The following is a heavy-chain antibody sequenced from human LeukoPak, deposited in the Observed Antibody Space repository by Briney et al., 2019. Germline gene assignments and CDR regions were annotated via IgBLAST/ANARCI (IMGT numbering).Heavy chain of an antibody. CDR3: AKDSRGWLTYGMDV. CDR2: IKQDGSEK. D-gene: IGHD4/OR15-4a*01. Sequence: RSGGSLRLSCAASGFDFSNYWMYWVRQAPGKGLEWVANIKQDGSEKYYVDSVRGRFTISRDNAKNSLYLQMNSLRAEDTALYYCAKDSRGWLTYGMDVWGQGTTVTVSS. J-gene: IGHJ6*02. V-gene: IGHV3-7*03. CDR1: GFDFSNYW.